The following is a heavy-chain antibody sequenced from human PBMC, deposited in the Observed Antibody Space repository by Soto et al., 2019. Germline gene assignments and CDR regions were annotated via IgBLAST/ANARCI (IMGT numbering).Heavy chain of an antibody. Sequence: TKRHPCGVVGGNSRGFYWSRIRKPPGKGLEWMGEINHSGSTNYNPSLKSRVTISVDTSKNQFSLKLTSVTAADTAVYYSAKNKITGRFGYWGQGTLVTGSS. CDR1: GGNSRGFY. D-gene: IGHD2-8*02. V-gene: IGHV4-34*08. CDR2: INHSGST. J-gene: IGHJ4*02. CDR3: AKNKITGRFGY.